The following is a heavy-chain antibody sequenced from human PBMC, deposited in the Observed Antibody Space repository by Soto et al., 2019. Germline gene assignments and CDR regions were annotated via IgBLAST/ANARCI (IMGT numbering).Heavy chain of an antibody. V-gene: IGHV1-18*01. J-gene: IGHJ6*03. CDR3: ARVVVVVPAAACSLETTVTTFDYMDV. Sequence: QVQLVQSGAEVKKPGASVKVSCKASGYTFTSYGISWVRQAPGQGLEWMGWISAYNGNTNYAQKLQGRVTMTTDTSTRTAYMELRSLRSDDTAVYYCARVVVVVPAAACSLETTVTTFDYMDVWGKGTTVTVSS. D-gene: IGHD2-2*01. CDR1: GYTFTSYG. CDR2: ISAYNGNT.